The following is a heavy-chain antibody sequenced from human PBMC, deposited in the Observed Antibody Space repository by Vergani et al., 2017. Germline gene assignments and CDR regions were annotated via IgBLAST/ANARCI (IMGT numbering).Heavy chain of an antibody. CDR2: INPNSGGT. Sequence: QVQLVQSGAEVKKPGASVKVSCKASRYTFTGYYMHWVRQAPGQGLEWMGRINPNSGGTNYAQKFQGRVTMTRDTSISTAYMELSRLRSDDTAVYYCARVSCGGDCYSYYYYYYYMDVWGKGTTVTVSS. D-gene: IGHD2-21*01. CDR3: ARVSCGGDCYSYYYYYYYMDV. J-gene: IGHJ6*03. CDR1: RYTFTGYY. V-gene: IGHV1-2*06.